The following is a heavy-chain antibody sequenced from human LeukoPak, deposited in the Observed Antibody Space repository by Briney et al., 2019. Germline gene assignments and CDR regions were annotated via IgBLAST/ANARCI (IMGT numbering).Heavy chain of an antibody. CDR2: IKQDGSEK. J-gene: IGHJ4*02. CDR3: ARATSYGDYVDY. CDR1: GFTFSSYS. V-gene: IGHV3-7*01. D-gene: IGHD4-17*01. Sequence: GGSLRLSCAASGFTFSSYSMNWVRQAPGKGLEWVANIKQDGSEKYYVDSVKGRFTISRDNAKNSLYLQMNSLRAEDTAVYYCARATSYGDYVDYWGQGTLVTVSS.